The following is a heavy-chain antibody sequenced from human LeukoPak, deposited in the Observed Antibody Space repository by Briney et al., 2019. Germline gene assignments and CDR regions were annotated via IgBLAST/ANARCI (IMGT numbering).Heavy chain of an antibody. V-gene: IGHV1-69*05. CDR3: AREYYYDSSGYSDAFDI. J-gene: IGHJ3*02. D-gene: IGHD3-22*01. CDR1: GGTFSSYA. Sequence: SVKVSCKASGGTFSSYAISWVRQAPGQGLEWMGRIIPIVGTANYAQKFQGRVTITTDESTSTAYMELSSLRSEDTAVYYCAREYYYDSSGYSDAFDIWGQGTMVTVSS. CDR2: IIPIVGTA.